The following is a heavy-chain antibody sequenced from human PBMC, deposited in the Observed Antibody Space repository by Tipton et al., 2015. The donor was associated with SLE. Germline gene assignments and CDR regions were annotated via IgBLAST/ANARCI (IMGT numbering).Heavy chain of an antibody. CDR1: GAPISTNNW. CDR3: VSYTSAWYVDY. J-gene: IGHJ4*02. CDR2: IYHTGTT. V-gene: IGHV4-4*02. D-gene: IGHD6-19*01. Sequence: TLSLTCAVSGAPISTNNWWSWVRQSPEKGLEWLGEIYHTGTTNHNPYLKRRVTLSVDKSKNQFSLKLFSVTAADTAVYYCVSYTSAWYVDYWGQGTLVTVSS.